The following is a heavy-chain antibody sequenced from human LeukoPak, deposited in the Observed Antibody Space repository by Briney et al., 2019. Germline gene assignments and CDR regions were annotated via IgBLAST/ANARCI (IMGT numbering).Heavy chain of an antibody. CDR2: INHSGST. CDR1: GGSFSGYY. V-gene: IGHV4-34*01. Sequence: SETLSLTCAVYGGSFSGYYWSWIRQPPGKGLEWIGEINHSGSTNYNPSLKSRVTISVDTSKNQFSLKLSSVTAADTAVYYCARGHRITIFGVVIQHYYFDYWGQGTLVTVSS. CDR3: ARGHRITIFGVVIQHYYFDY. J-gene: IGHJ4*02. D-gene: IGHD3-3*01.